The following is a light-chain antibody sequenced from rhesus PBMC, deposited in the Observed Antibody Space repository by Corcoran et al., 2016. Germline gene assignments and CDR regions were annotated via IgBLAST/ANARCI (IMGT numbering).Light chain of an antibody. CDR1: QDISSY. Sequence: DIQMTQSPSSLSASVGDTVTITCRASQDISSYLAWYQQKPGKPPKPLIYNASNLESVVPSRFRGSGSGTEFTFTISSLQPEDFATYYCQQYNSAPYSFGQGTKVEIK. J-gene: IGKJ2*01. CDR2: NAS. CDR3: QQYNSAPYS. V-gene: IGKV1-37*01.